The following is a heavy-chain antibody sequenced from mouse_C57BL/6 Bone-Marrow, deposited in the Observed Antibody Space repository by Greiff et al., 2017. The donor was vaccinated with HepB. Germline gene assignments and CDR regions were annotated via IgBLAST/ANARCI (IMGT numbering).Heavy chain of an antibody. J-gene: IGHJ3*01. CDR1: GFPITSGYY. CDR2: ITHSGET. Sequence: HLVESGPGLVKPSQSLFLTCSITGFPITSGYYWIWIRQSPGKPLEWMGYITHSGETFYNPSLQSPISITRETSKNQFFLQLNSVTTEDTAMYYCAGAYYSNYGAYWGQGTLVTVSA. D-gene: IGHD2-5*01. V-gene: IGHV12-3*01. CDR3: AGAYYSNYGAY.